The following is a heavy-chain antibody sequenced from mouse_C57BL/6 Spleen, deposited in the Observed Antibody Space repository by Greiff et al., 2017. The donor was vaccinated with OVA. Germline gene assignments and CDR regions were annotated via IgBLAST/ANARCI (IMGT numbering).Heavy chain of an antibody. V-gene: IGHV5-9-1*02. D-gene: IGHD1-1*01. CDR3: TREGGGSSYLYAMDY. CDR1: GFTFSSYA. J-gene: IGHJ4*01. Sequence: EVMLVESGEGLVKPGGSLKLSCAASGFTFSSYAMSWVRQTPEKRLEWVAYISSGGDYIYYADTVKGRFTISRDNARNTLYLQMSSLKSEDTAMYYCTREGGGSSYLYAMDYWGQGTSVTVSS. CDR2: ISSGGDYI.